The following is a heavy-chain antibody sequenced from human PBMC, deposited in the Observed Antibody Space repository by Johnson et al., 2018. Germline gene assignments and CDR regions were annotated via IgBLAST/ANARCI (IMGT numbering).Heavy chain of an antibody. Sequence: QVQLQESGSGLVKPSQTLSLTCAVSGGSISSGGYSWSWIRQPPGKGLEWIGYIYRSGSTYYNPSLKRRVTISLDRSKNQCSLKLSSVPAADTAVYYCASVDTAIYAFDIWGQGTMVTVSS. CDR2: IYRSGST. D-gene: IGHD5-18*01. J-gene: IGHJ3*02. CDR1: GGSISSGGYS. CDR3: ASVDTAIYAFDI. V-gene: IGHV4-30-2*01.